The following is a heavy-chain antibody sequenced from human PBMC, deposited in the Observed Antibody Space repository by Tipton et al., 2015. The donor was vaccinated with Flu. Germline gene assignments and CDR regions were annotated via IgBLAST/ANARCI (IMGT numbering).Heavy chain of an antibody. V-gene: IGHV3-30-3*01. CDR1: RFTFSTYS. Sequence: SLRLSCAASRFTFSTYSMHWVRQAPGKGLEWVAVISYAGSSEFYADSVKGRFTVSRDNSKNTLYLQMDSLRPEDTAVYFCVGEGDGDYFDYWGQGTLVTVSS. CDR2: ISYAGSSE. J-gene: IGHJ4*02. D-gene: IGHD3-16*01. CDR3: VGEGDGDYFDY.